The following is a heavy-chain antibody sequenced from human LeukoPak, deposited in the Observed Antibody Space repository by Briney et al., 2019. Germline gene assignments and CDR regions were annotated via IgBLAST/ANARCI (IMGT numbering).Heavy chain of an antibody. CDR2: IIPIFGTA. J-gene: IGHJ5*02. V-gene: IGHV1-69*05. D-gene: IGHD6-19*01. Sequence: ASVKVSCKASGGTFSSYAISWVREAPGQGLEWMGGIIPIFGTANYAQKFQGRVTITTDESTSTAYMELSSLRSEDTAVYYCARDLGSSGWYDNWFDPWGQGTLVTVSS. CDR3: ARDLGSSGWYDNWFDP. CDR1: GGTFSSYA.